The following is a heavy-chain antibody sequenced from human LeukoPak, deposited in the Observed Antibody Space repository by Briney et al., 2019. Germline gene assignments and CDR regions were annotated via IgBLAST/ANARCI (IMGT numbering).Heavy chain of an antibody. Sequence: GASVNVSCKASGYTFTSYGISWVRQAPGQGLEWMGWISAYNGNTNYAQKLQGRVTMTTDTSTSTAYMELRSLRSDDTAVYYCARENFDYYDSSGYTYWGQGTLVTVSA. V-gene: IGHV1-18*01. CDR3: ARENFDYYDSSGYTY. J-gene: IGHJ4*02. D-gene: IGHD3-22*01. CDR2: ISAYNGNT. CDR1: GYTFTSYG.